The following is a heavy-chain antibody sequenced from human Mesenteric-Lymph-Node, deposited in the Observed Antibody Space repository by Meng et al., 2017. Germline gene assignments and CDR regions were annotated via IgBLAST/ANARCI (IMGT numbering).Heavy chain of an antibody. CDR3: ATMEWVQFPPY. Sequence: EVRLVESGGGLVQPGGSLRLSCAASGFTFSSYWMHWVRQAPGKGLVWVSAVRGGTLQTFYADSVKGRFAVSRDNSENRVYLQMDNLREDDTAVYYCATMEWVQFPPYWGQETLVTVSS. CDR1: GFTFSSYW. J-gene: IGHJ4*02. D-gene: IGHD3-3*01. V-gene: IGHV3-74*01. CDR2: VRGGTLQT.